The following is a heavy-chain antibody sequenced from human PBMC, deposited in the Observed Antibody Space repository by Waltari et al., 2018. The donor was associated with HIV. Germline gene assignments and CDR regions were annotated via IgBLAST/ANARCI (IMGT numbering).Heavy chain of an antibody. CDR3: ARSTTYYDSSPAI. CDR1: GYSISSGYY. Sequence: QVQLQESGPGLVKPSETLSLTCAVSGYSISSGYYWGWLRQPPGKGLEWIGSIYHSGSTYYNPSLKSRVTISVDTSKNQFSLKLSSVTAADTAVYYCARSTTYYDSSPAIWGQGTMVTVSS. V-gene: IGHV4-38-2*01. D-gene: IGHD3-22*01. J-gene: IGHJ3*02. CDR2: IYHSGST.